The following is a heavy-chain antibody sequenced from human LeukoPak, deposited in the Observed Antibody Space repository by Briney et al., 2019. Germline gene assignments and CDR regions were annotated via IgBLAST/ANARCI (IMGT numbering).Heavy chain of an antibody. CDR3: ARTGYYYGSGSLIDY. CDR2: IYASGST. V-gene: IGHV4-4*07. Sequence: SETLSLTCTVSGGSTSSYYWSWIRQPAGKGLEWIGRIYASGSTNYNPSLKSRVTMSVDTSKNQFSLKLSSVTAADTAVYYCARTGYYYGSGSLIDYWGQGTLVTVSS. D-gene: IGHD3-10*01. CDR1: GGSTSSYY. J-gene: IGHJ4*02.